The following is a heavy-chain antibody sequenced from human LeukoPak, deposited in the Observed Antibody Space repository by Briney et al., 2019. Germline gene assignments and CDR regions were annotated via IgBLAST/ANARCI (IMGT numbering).Heavy chain of an antibody. J-gene: IGHJ4*02. CDR3: ATDRDNSDWQKRFDS. D-gene: IGHD2-21*02. Sequence: GRSLRLSCAASGFTFSTYCMNWYRQAPGKGLEWVSDKNQHASQINYVDSVRGRFPISRDNAKNTLHLQKNSLRAEETAVYYCATDRDNSDWQKRFDSWGRGTLVTVSS. CDR2: KNQHASQI. V-gene: IGHV3-7*01. CDR1: GFTFSTYC.